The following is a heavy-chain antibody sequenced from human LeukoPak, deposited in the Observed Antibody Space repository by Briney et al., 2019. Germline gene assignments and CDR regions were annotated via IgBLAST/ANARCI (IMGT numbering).Heavy chain of an antibody. Sequence: SGTLSLTYAVSGGSISSSNWWSWVRQPPGKGLEWIGEIYHSGSTNYNPSLKSRVTISVDKSKNQFSLKLSSVTAADTAVYYCARGHYYGSGSYWFWFDPWGQGTLVTVSS. CDR2: IYHSGST. CDR1: GGSISSSNW. CDR3: ARGHYYGSGSYWFWFDP. D-gene: IGHD3-10*01. J-gene: IGHJ5*02. V-gene: IGHV4-4*02.